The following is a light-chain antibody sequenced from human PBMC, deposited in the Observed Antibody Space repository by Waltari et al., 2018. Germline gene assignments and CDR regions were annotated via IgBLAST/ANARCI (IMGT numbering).Light chain of an antibody. CDR1: QSISFY. J-gene: IGKJ1*01. CDR2: SAS. Sequence: DIQVTQSPPSLSASVGDRVTITCRASQSISFYLNWYQQKPGKAPKLLIYSASNLQSGVPSMFSGSGSGTDFTLTIRSLQPEDFATYYCQQSYSTPRFGQGTKVEIK. V-gene: IGKV1-39*01. CDR3: QQSYSTPR.